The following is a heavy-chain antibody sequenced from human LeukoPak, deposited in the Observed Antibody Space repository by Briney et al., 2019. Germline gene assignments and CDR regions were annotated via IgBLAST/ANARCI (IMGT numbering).Heavy chain of an antibody. D-gene: IGHD6-6*01. Sequence: GGSLRLSCAASGFTFSSYWMSWVRQAPGKGLEWVANIKQDGSEKYYVDSVKGRFTISRDNAKNSLYLQMNSLRAEDTAVYYCARDKGPHISSSDFWGQGTVATVSS. CDR3: ARDKGPHISSSDF. CDR1: GFTFSSYW. J-gene: IGHJ1*01. V-gene: IGHV3-7*01. CDR2: IKQDGSEK.